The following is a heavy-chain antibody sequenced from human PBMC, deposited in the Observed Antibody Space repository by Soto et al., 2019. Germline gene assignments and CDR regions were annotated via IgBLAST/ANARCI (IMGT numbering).Heavy chain of an antibody. CDR2: INSDGSST. CDR1: GFTFSSYW. CDR3: AREVGEQQLRMDV. D-gene: IGHD6-13*01. V-gene: IGHV3-74*01. Sequence: HLGGSLRLSCAASGFTFSSYWMHWVRQAPGKGLVWVSRINSDGSSTSYADSVKGRFTISKDNAKNTLYLQMNSLRAEDTAVYYCAREVGEQQLRMDVWGQGTTVTVSS. J-gene: IGHJ6*02.